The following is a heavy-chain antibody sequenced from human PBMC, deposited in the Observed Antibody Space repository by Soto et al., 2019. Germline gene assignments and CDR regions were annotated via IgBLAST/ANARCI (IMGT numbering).Heavy chain of an antibody. CDR3: ARAQYCSGGSCYHKNWFDP. D-gene: IGHD2-15*01. CDR1: GGSISSGGYY. V-gene: IGHV4-31*03. CDR2: IYYSGST. Sequence: PSETLSLTCTVSGGSISSGGYYWSWIRQHPGKGLEWIGYIYYSGSTYYNPSLKSRVTISVDTSKNQFSLKLSSVTAADTAVYYCARAQYCSGGSCYHKNWFDPWGQGTMVTVYS. J-gene: IGHJ5*02.